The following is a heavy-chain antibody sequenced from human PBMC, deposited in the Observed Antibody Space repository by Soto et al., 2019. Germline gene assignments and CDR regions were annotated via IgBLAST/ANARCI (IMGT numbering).Heavy chain of an antibody. V-gene: IGHV4-59*08. CDR3: ARLRGKTTVTTQGMFQRTDAFDI. Sequence: SETMCLTCTVSGGSISSYYWIWIRQPPGKGLEWIGYIYYSGSTNYNPSLKSRVTISVDTSKNQFSLKLSSVTAADTAVYYCARLRGKTTVTTQGMFQRTDAFDIWGQGTMGTLSS. D-gene: IGHD4-17*01. CDR2: IYYSGST. J-gene: IGHJ3*02. CDR1: GGSISSYY.